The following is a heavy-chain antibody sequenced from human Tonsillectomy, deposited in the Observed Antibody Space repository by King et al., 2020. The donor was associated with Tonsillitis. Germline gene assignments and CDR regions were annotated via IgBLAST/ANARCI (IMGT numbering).Heavy chain of an antibody. V-gene: IGHV3-23*04. CDR2: ISGGDGST. CDR1: GFTFSSYA. CDR3: ARSYCRGTSCYSPFDY. J-gene: IGHJ4*02. Sequence: VQLVESGGGLVQPGGSLRLSCAASGFTFSSYAMSWVRQAPGKGLEWVSAISGGDGSTYHADSVKGRFTISRDNSKNTLYLQMSSLRVEDTAIYYCARSYCRGTSCYSPFDYWGQGTLVTVSS. D-gene: IGHD2-2*01.